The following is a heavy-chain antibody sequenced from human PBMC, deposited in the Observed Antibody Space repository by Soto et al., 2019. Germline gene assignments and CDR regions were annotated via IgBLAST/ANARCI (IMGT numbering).Heavy chain of an antibody. CDR3: ATGYSSGQFDY. V-gene: IGHV3-23*01. CDR2: ISGSGGST. D-gene: IGHD6-19*01. J-gene: IGHJ4*02. Sequence: GGSLRLSCAASGFTFDDYAMHWVRQAPGKGLEWVSGISGSGGSTGYADSVKGRFTISRDNSKNTLYLQMNSLRAEDTAVYYCATGYSSGQFDYWGQGTLVTVSS. CDR1: GFTFDDYA.